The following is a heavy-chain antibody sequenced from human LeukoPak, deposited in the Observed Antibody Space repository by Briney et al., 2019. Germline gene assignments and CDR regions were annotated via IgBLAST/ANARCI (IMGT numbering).Heavy chain of an antibody. CDR2: IIPIFGTA. CDR1: GGTFSIYA. J-gene: IGHJ3*02. D-gene: IGHD6-19*01. V-gene: IGHV1-69*01. Sequence: SVRVSCTASGGTFSIYAISWVRQAPGQGLEWMGGIIPIFGTANYAQKFQGRVTITADESTSTAYMELSSLRSEDTAVYYCARDWSYSSGWRENNDAFDIWGQGTMVTVSS. CDR3: ARDWSYSSGWRENNDAFDI.